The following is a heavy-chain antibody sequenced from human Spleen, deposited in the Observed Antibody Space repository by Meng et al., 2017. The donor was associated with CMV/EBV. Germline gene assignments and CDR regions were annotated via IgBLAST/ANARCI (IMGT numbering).Heavy chain of an antibody. CDR3: ARGSYGSGSYLPDY. D-gene: IGHD3-10*01. Sequence: GGSLRLSCAASGFTFSSYSMNWVRQAPGKGLEWVSSISSSSSYIYYADSVKGRFTISRDNAKNSLYLQMNSLRAEDTAVYYCARGSYGSGSYLPDYWGQGTLVTVSS. J-gene: IGHJ4*02. V-gene: IGHV3-21*01. CDR1: GFTFSSYS. CDR2: ISSSSSYI.